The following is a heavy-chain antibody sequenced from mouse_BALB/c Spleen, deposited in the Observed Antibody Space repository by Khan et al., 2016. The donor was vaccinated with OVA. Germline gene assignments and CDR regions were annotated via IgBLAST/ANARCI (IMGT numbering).Heavy chain of an antibody. V-gene: IGHV9-1*02. D-gene: IGHD3-1*01. J-gene: IGHJ1*01. CDR3: ARGANYGYFAV. Sequence: QIQLVQSGPELKKPGETVKISCKASGYTFTNYGMNWVKQAPGKGLKWMGWINTYTGEPTYTDDFKGRFAFSLETSASTAYLQINNLKNEDMATXFCARGANYGYFAVWGAGTTVTVSS. CDR2: INTYTGEP. CDR1: GYTFTNYG.